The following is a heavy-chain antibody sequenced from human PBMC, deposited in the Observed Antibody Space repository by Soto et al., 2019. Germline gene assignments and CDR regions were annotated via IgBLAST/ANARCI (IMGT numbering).Heavy chain of an antibody. Sequence: EVQLVESGGGLVQPGGSLRLSCEASGFTFRNYDMHWVRQGTGKGLEWVSGISAAGDPDYADSVEGRFTITRANAQNSFFLQMNSLRVGDTAVYYGARTDRDFYGLDVWGQGTTVIVSS. V-gene: IGHV3-13*05. CDR3: ARTDRDFYGLDV. CDR1: GFTFRNYD. J-gene: IGHJ6*02. CDR2: ISAAGDP.